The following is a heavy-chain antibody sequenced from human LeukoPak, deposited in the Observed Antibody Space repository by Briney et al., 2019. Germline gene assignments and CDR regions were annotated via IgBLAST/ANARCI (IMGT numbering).Heavy chain of an antibody. CDR2: ISSSSSTI. V-gene: IGHV3-48*01. D-gene: IGHD3-10*01. CDR1: GFTFSSHS. J-gene: IGHJ6*02. Sequence: PWGSLRLSCAASGFTFSSHSMNWVRQAPGKGLEWVSYISSSSSTIYYADSVKGRFTISRDNSKNTLYLQMNSLRAEDTAVYYCAKGAGAYYGMDVWGQGTTVTVSS. CDR3: AKGAGAYYGMDV.